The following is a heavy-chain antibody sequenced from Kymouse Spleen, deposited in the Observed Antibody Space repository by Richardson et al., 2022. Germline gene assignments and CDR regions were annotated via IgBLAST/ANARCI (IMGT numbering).Heavy chain of an antibody. Sequence: QVQLQESGPGLVKPSGTLSLTCAVSGGSISSSNWWSWVRQPPGKGLEWIGEIYHSGSTNYNPSLKSRVTISVDKSKNQFSLKLSSVTAADTAVYYCARGYYDILTGYPNWFDPWGQGTLVTVSS. CDR3: ARGYYDILTGYPNWFDP. D-gene: IGHD3-9*01. CDR2: IYHSGST. V-gene: IGHV4-4*02. CDR1: GGSISSSNW. J-gene: IGHJ5*02.